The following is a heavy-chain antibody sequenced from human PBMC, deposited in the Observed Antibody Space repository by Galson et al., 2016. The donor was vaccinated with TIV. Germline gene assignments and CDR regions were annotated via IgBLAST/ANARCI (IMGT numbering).Heavy chain of an antibody. Sequence: ETLSLTCTASGSSIMPYYWTWIRQPPGKGLEWIGHIFNSETITYNPTLNSRITISMDRSKNQFSLNLTSVTAADTAVYYCARERLVVERAYYYYSGLDVWGQGTTVTVSS. CDR1: GSSIMPYY. V-gene: IGHV4-59*01. CDR3: ARERLVVERAYYYYSGLDV. J-gene: IGHJ6*02. CDR2: IFNSETI. D-gene: IGHD2-21*01.